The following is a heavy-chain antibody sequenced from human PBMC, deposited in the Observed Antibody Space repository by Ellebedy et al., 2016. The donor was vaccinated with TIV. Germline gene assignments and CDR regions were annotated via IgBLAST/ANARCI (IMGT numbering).Heavy chain of an antibody. CDR1: GFTLSGFY. CDR3: ARESVRYFDWDY. Sequence: GGSLRLSCVASGFTLSGFYMHWVRQAPGKGLVWVSRINTDGSSTSYADFAEGRFIIARDNAKKTLYLEMSGLRSDDTAVYYCARESVRYFDWDYWGQGTLVAV. J-gene: IGHJ4*02. V-gene: IGHV3-74*01. CDR2: INTDGSST. D-gene: IGHD3-9*01.